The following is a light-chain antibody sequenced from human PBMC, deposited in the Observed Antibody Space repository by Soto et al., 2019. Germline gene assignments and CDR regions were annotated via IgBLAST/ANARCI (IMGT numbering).Light chain of an antibody. J-gene: IGLJ1*01. CDR1: SSDVGGYNY. CDR3: CSFAGRVFV. CDR2: DVN. Sequence: QSALTQPRSVSGSPGQSVTVSCTGTSSDVGGYNYVTWYQQHPGKAPKLLISDVNKRPSGVPDRFSGSKSGNTASLTISGLQPEDEANYYCCSFAGRVFVFGTGTKLTVL. V-gene: IGLV2-11*01.